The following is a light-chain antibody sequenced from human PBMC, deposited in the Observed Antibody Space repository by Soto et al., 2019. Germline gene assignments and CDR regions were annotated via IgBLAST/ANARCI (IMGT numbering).Light chain of an antibody. CDR3: TSYTSSSTYV. CDR1: SSDVGGYNY. J-gene: IGLJ1*01. Sequence: QSPLTQPASVSGSPGKSITISCTGTSSDVGGYNYVSWYQQHPGKAPKLMIYDVSNRPSGVSNRFSGSKSGNTASLTISGLQAEDEADYYCTSYTSSSTYVFGTGTKLTVL. V-gene: IGLV2-14*03. CDR2: DVS.